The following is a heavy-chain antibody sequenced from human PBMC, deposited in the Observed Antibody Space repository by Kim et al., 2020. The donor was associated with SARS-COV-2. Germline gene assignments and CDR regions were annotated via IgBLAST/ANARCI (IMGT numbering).Heavy chain of an antibody. Sequence: GESLKISCKGSGYSFTSYWISWVRQMPGKGLEWMGRIDPSDSYTNYSPSFQGHVTISADKSISTAYLQWSSLKASDTAMYYCALTPGGSGSYLYYYYGMDVWGQGTTVTVSS. D-gene: IGHD3-10*01. V-gene: IGHV5-10-1*01. CDR1: GYSFTSYW. CDR3: ALTPGGSGSYLYYYYGMDV. J-gene: IGHJ6*02. CDR2: IDPSDSYT.